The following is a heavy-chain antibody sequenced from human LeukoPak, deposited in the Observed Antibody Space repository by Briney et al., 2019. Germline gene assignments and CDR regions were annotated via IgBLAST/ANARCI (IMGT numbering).Heavy chain of an antibody. CDR1: GIIFSSYS. J-gene: IGHJ4*02. CDR3: ARDLGYCTNGVCHTGFDY. Sequence: SGGSLRLSCAVSGIIFSSYSMNWVRQAPGKGLEWVSYISSSGSTIYYADSVKGRFTISRDNAKNSLYLQMNSLRAEDTAVYYCARDLGYCTNGVCHTGFDYWGQGTLVAVSS. V-gene: IGHV3-48*01. D-gene: IGHD2-8*01. CDR2: ISSSGSTI.